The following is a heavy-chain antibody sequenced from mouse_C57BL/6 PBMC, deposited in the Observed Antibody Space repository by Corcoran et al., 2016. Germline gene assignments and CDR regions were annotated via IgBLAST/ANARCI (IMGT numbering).Heavy chain of an antibody. J-gene: IGHJ1*03. Sequence: QVQLKQSGAELVRTGASVKLSCQASGYTFTDYYINWVKHRSGQGLEWIARINPGSGNTYYNEKFKGKATLTAENSSSTAYMQLSSLTSEDTAVYFCARPGYYGSSYWYFDVWGTGTTVTVSS. D-gene: IGHD1-1*01. CDR2: INPGSGNT. CDR1: GYTFTDYY. CDR3: ARPGYYGSSYWYFDV. V-gene: IGHV1-76*01.